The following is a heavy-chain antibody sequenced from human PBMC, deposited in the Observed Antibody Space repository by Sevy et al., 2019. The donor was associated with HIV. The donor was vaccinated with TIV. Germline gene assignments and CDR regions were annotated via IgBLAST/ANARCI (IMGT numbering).Heavy chain of an antibody. Sequence: ASVKVSCRASGYTFTSYGISWVRQAPGKGLEWLGWISGYDGKTNYAQKVQGRVTMNTDTLRTTAYMELRGLGIDDTAVYYCARDRRVYDSSFGRADFWAQGTLVTVSS. CDR1: GYTFTSYG. CDR3: ARDRRVYDSSFGRADF. D-gene: IGHD3-22*01. CDR2: ISGYDGKT. J-gene: IGHJ4*02. V-gene: IGHV1-18*01.